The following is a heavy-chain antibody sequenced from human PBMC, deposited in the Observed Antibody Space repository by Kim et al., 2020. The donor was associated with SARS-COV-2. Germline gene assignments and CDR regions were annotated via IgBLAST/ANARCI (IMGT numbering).Heavy chain of an antibody. CDR1: GFSFSTYN. J-gene: IGHJ3*02. CDR2: ISSDGSSK. V-gene: IGHV3-30*18. CDR3: AKGPSRQLPADVFDI. D-gene: IGHD1-26*01. Sequence: GGSLRLSCAASGFSFSTYNMHWVRQAPGKGLEWVALISSDGSSKHHADYVKGRFTISRDNSKNTLYLQMSSLKAEDTAVYYCAKGPSRQLPADVFDIWG.